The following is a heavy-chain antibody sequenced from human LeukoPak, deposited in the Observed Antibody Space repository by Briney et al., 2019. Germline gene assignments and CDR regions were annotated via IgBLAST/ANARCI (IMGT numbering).Heavy chain of an antibody. J-gene: IGHJ3*02. CDR2: LSSNGVTT. Sequence: GGSLRLSCGVSALTFRSFAMSWVRQAPGKGPEYISSLSSNGVTTYVAASVKGRFTISRDISKKRLYLQMNSLRVEDTAVYYCAKDPPGGQIWGQGTVVIVSS. CDR3: AKDPPGGQI. D-gene: IGHD1-14*01. CDR1: ALTFRSFA. V-gene: IGHV3-23*01.